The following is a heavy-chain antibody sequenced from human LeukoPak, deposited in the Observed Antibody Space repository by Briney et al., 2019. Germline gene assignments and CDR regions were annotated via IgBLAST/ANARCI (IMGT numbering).Heavy chain of an antibody. Sequence: GGSLRLSCAASGFTFSSYWMQWVRQAPGKGLVWVSRISKEGSVTTYADSVKGRFTVSRDNARNTLYLQMNSLGAEDTAVYYCARDGTWPGPACDYWGQGTLVTVSS. V-gene: IGHV3-74*03. CDR1: GFTFSSYW. CDR3: ARDGTWPGPACDY. D-gene: IGHD1-26*01. CDR2: ISKEGSVT. J-gene: IGHJ4*02.